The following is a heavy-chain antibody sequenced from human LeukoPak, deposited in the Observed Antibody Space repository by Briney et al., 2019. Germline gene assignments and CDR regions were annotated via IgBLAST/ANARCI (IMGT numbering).Heavy chain of an antibody. D-gene: IGHD5-18*01. J-gene: IGHJ4*02. V-gene: IGHV3-23*01. CDR1: GFTFSNNA. CDR3: AKEGGRGYTYGFDY. Sequence: ARSLRLSCAASGFTFSNNAMTWVRQPPGKGLEWVSAISGSGDGTYYANSVQGQFTISRDNTKNTVSLQMNSLRTEDTAIYYCAKEGGRGYTYGFDYWGQGTLVTVSS. CDR2: ISGSGDGT.